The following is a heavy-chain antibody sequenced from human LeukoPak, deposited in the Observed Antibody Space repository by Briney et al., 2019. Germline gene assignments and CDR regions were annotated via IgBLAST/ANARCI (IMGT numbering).Heavy chain of an antibody. CDR1: GGSFSGYY. J-gene: IGHJ4*02. D-gene: IGHD3-10*01. Sequence: SETLSLTCAVYGGSFSGYYWRWIRQPPGKGLEWIGEINHSGSTNYNPSLKSRVTISVDTSKNQFSLKLSSVTAADTAVYYCARGRHYYGSGSYYTIFDYWGQGTLVTVSS. V-gene: IGHV4-34*01. CDR3: ARGRHYYGSGSYYTIFDY. CDR2: INHSGST.